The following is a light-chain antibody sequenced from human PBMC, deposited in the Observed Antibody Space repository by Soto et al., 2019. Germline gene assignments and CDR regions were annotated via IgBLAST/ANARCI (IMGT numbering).Light chain of an antibody. Sequence: ECVLTQSPGTLSLSPGERATLNCSARQSISTSSLAWYRQKPGQAPRLLIYGASNRATGIPDRFSGSVSGTEFTLTISSLQSEDFAFYYCQQYNNWPPITFGQGTRLEIK. CDR1: QSISTSS. CDR3: QQYNNWPPIT. CDR2: GAS. V-gene: IGKV3-20*01. J-gene: IGKJ5*01.